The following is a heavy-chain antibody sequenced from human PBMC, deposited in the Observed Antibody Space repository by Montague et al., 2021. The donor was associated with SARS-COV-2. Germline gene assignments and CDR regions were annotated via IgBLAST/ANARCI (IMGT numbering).Heavy chain of an antibody. CDR3: ARVRAIYDYVWGSYRPGAFDI. CDR1: GFTFSDYY. V-gene: IGHV3-11*05. CDR2: ISSSSSYT. D-gene: IGHD3-16*01. Sequence: SLRLSCAASGFTFSDYYMSWIRQAPGKGLEWVSYISSSSSYTNYADSVKGRFTISRGNAKNSLYLQMSSLRAEDTAVYYCARVRAIYDYVWGSYRPGAFDIWGQGTMVTVSS. J-gene: IGHJ3*02.